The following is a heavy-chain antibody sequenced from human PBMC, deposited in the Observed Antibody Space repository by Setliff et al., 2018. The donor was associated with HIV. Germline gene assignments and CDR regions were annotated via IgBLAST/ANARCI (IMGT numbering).Heavy chain of an antibody. CDR3: AKEAVSGTYFGSGFDY. V-gene: IGHV1-46*01. Sequence: GASVKVSCKASGYTFTSYYLHWVRQAPGQGLEWMGMINPSGGSASYAQKFQGRFTISRDSAKNFLYLQMNSLTTEDTALYYCAKEAVSGTYFGSGFDYWGQGTLVTDSS. CDR1: GYTFTSYY. J-gene: IGHJ4*02. D-gene: IGHD1-26*01. CDR2: INPSGGSA.